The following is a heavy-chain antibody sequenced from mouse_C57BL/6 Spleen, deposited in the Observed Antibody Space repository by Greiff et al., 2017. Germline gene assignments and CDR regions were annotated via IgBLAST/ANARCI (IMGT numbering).Heavy chain of an antibody. D-gene: IGHD1-1*01. CDR2: IRSKSNNYAT. Sequence: EVMLVESGGGLVQPKGSLKLSCAASGFSFNTYAMNWVSQAPGQGMEWVARIRSKSNNYATYYADSVKDRFTISRDASESMLYLQMNNLKTEDTAMYYCVRDDGSREYYFDYWGQGTTLTVSS. J-gene: IGHJ2*01. CDR3: VRDDGSREYYFDY. V-gene: IGHV10-1*01. CDR1: GFSFNTYA.